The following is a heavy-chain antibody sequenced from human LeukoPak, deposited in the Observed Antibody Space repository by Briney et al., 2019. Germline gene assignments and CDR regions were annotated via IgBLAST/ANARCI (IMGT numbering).Heavy chain of an antibody. Sequence: SGTLSLTCAVYGGSFSGYYWSWIRQPPGKGLEWIGEINHSGSTNYNPSLKSRVTISVDTSKNQFSLKLSSVTAADTAVYYCARHWRGVSDAFDIWGQGTMVTVSS. V-gene: IGHV4-34*01. D-gene: IGHD5-12*01. CDR1: GGSFSGYY. CDR3: ARHWRGVSDAFDI. CDR2: INHSGST. J-gene: IGHJ3*02.